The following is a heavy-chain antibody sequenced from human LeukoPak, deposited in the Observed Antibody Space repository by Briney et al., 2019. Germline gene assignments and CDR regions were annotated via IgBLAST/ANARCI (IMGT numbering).Heavy chain of an antibody. CDR1: GFTFSSYG. Sequence: PGGTLRLSCAASGFTFSSYGMSWVRQAPGKGLEWVSSISSSSSYIYYADSVKGRFTISRDNAKNSLYLQMNSLRAEDTAVYYCARDQAYDILTGYYPRGRYFDYWGQGTLVTVSS. D-gene: IGHD3-9*01. CDR3: ARDQAYDILTGYYPRGRYFDY. CDR2: ISSSSSYI. J-gene: IGHJ4*02. V-gene: IGHV3-21*01.